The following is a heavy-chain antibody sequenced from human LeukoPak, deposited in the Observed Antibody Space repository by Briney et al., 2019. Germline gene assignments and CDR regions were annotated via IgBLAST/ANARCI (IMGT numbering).Heavy chain of an antibody. D-gene: IGHD2-2*01. J-gene: IGHJ4*02. V-gene: IGHV3-21*04. CDR1: GFTFSSYS. CDR3: ANGVVPAASFDY. Sequence: GGSLRLSCAAPGFTFSSYSMNWVRQAPGKGLEWVSSISSSSSYIYYADSVKGRFTISRDNSKNTLYLQMNSLRAEDTAVYYCANGVVPAASFDYWGQGTLVTVSS. CDR2: ISSSSSYI.